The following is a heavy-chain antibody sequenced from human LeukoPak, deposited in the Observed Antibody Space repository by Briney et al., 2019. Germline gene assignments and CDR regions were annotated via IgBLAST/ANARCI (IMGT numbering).Heavy chain of an antibody. V-gene: IGHV1-69*13. CDR1: GGTFSSYA. Sequence: SVKVSCKASGGTFSSYAISWVRQAPGQGLEWMGGIIPIFGTANYAQKFQGRVTITADESTSTAYMELSSLRSEDTAVYYCAVWFGELGYFNYWGQGTLVTVSS. D-gene: IGHD3-10*01. J-gene: IGHJ4*02. CDR3: AVWFGELGYFNY. CDR2: IIPIFGTA.